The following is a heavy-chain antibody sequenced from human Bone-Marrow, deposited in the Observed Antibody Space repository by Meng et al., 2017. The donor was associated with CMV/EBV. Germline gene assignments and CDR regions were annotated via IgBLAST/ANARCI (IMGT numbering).Heavy chain of an antibody. V-gene: IGHV3-23*03. CDR2: IYSGGGST. CDR3: AKDGNTFDYYYGMDV. CDR1: GFTFSTYA. D-gene: IGHD3-16*01. Sequence: GESLKISCAASGFTFSTYAMIWVRQAPGKGLEWVSVIYSGGGSTDYADSVKGRFTISRDNSKNTLYLQMNSLRAEDTAVYYCAKDGNTFDYYYGMDVWGQGTTVTVSS. J-gene: IGHJ6*02.